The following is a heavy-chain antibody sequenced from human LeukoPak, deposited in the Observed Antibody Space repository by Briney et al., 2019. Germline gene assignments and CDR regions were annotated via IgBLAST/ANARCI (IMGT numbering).Heavy chain of an antibody. Sequence: PSETLSLTCTVSGGSISSYYWSWIRQPPGKGLEWIGYIYYSGSTNYNPSLKSRVTISVDTSKNQFSLKLSSVTAADTAVYYCARVKEFGELYSDYWGQGTLVTVSS. CDR3: ARVKEFGELYSDY. CDR2: IYYSGST. V-gene: IGHV4-59*08. CDR1: GGSISSYY. D-gene: IGHD3-10*01. J-gene: IGHJ4*02.